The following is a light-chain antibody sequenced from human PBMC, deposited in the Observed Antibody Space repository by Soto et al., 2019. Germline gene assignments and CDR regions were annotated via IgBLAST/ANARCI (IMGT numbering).Light chain of an antibody. CDR3: QQYGSSPWT. CDR2: ASV. J-gene: IGKJ1*01. CDR1: QSSGSNF. V-gene: IGKV3-20*01. Sequence: EIELTQSPATLSLSPGETATLSCKTSQSSGSNFVAWYQQKPGQPPRLLIYASVNRATGIPDRFSGSASGTDFTLTINRLEPEDFAVYYCQQYGSSPWTFGQGTKVDIK.